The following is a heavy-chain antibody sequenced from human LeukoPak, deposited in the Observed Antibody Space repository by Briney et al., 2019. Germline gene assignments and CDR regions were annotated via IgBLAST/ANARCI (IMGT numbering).Heavy chain of an antibody. CDR2: ISGSGGST. D-gene: IGHD3-10*01. J-gene: IGHJ4*02. CDR3: AKYMVRGVITIPLDY. Sequence: GGSLRLSCAASGFTFSSYAMSWVRQAPGKGLEWVSAISGSGGSTYYADSVKGRFTISRDNSKNTLYLQMNGLRAEDTAVYYCAKYMVRGVITIPLDYWGQGTLVTVSS. CDR1: GFTFSSYA. V-gene: IGHV3-23*01.